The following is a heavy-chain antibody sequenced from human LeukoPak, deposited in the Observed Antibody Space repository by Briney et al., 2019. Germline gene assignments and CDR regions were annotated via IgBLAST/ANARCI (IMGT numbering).Heavy chain of an antibody. CDR2: ISDHGKSR. CDR3: ARRRLDYFYYYDMDV. D-gene: IGHD5-12*01. V-gene: IGHV3-48*03. J-gene: IGHJ6*02. Sequence: PGGSLRLSCAASGFTFSNYEMNWVRQTPGKGLEWVSYISDHGKSRNYVDSVKGRFTISRDNAKNSLYLQMNSLRAEDTAVYYCARRRLDYFYYYDMDVWGQGTTVTVSS. CDR1: GFTFSNYE.